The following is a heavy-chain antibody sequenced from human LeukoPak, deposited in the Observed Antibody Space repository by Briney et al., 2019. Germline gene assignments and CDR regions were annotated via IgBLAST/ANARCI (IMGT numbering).Heavy chain of an antibody. CDR1: GFTFSSYG. J-gene: IGHJ4*02. CDR2: IWYDGSNK. D-gene: IGHD5-12*01. Sequence: GGSLRLSCAASGFTFSSYGMHWVRQAPGKGLEWATLIWYDGSNKYYADSVKGRFTISRDNSKNTLYLQMNSLRAEDTAVYYCAREMGLNIVATFGYWGQGTLVTVSS. V-gene: IGHV3-33*01. CDR3: AREMGLNIVATFGY.